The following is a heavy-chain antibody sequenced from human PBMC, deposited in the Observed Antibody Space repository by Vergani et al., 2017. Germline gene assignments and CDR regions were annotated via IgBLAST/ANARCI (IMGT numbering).Heavy chain of an antibody. V-gene: IGHV1-69*08. CDR2: IIPVLGKT. Sequence: QVQLVQSGAEVKKPGSSVKVSCKASGATFRSNTISWVRQVPGQGLEWVGRIIPVLGKTKYAQDFQGRLTITADTSTSTAYMELTSLRAQDTAVYYCARDRRGYGGDPEDYYYGMDVWGQGTTVTVSS. CDR1: GATFRSNT. CDR3: ARDRRGYGGDPEDYYYGMDV. J-gene: IGHJ6*02. D-gene: IGHD2-21*02.